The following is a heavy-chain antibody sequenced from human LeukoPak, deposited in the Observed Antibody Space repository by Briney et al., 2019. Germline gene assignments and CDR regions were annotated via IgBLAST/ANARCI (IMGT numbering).Heavy chain of an antibody. CDR3: AVDWYDSSGYGTFDY. J-gene: IGHJ4*02. CDR2: ITGSGGNT. D-gene: IGHD3-22*01. CDR1: GFSFSRYC. V-gene: IGHV3-23*01. Sequence: PGGSLRLSCAASGFSFSRYCMSWVRQGRGKGLEWVSTITGSGGNTDYADSVKGRFTISRDNSKNTLYLQMHSLRAEDTAVYYCAVDWYDSSGYGTFDYWGQGTLVTVSS.